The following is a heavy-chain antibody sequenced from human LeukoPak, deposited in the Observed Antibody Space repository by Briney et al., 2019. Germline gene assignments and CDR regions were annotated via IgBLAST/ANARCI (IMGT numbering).Heavy chain of an antibody. Sequence: GGALRLSCTASGFTFGDYAVTWVRQAPGKGLEWVGFIASETYWWTAEYAASVKGRFTISGDDSNSIAYLQMNSLKTEDTAVYYCTRDQTPYYWGKGTLVTVSS. CDR1: GFTFGDYA. CDR2: IASETYWWTA. CDR3: TRDQTPYY. V-gene: IGHV3-49*04. J-gene: IGHJ4*02.